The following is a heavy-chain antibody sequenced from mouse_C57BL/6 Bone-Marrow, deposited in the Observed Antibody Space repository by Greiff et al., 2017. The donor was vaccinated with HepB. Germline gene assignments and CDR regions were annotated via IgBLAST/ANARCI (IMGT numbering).Heavy chain of an antibody. J-gene: IGHJ4*01. CDR2: ISNGGGST. Sequence: EVQGVESGGGLVQPGGSLKLSCAASGFTFSDYYMYWVRQTPEKRLEWVAYISNGGGSTYYPDTVKGRFTISRDNAKNTLYLQMSRLKSEDTAMYYCARLLYDYDAMDYWGQGTSVTVSS. CDR3: ARLLYDYDAMDY. CDR1: GFTFSDYY. D-gene: IGHD2-3*01. V-gene: IGHV5-12*01.